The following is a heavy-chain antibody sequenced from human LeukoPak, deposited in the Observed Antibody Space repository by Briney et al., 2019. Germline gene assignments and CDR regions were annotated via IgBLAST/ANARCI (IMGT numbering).Heavy chain of an antibody. CDR1: GGSFSDYY. Sequence: SETLSLTCAVYGGSFSDYYWSWIRQPPGKGLEWIGEIDHRESTTYNPSLKSRVIISVDTSKNQFSLKLNSVTAADTAVYYCASRMYYYYGMDVWGQGTTVIVSS. CDR3: ASRMYYYYGMDV. V-gene: IGHV4-34*01. CDR2: IDHREST. J-gene: IGHJ6*02.